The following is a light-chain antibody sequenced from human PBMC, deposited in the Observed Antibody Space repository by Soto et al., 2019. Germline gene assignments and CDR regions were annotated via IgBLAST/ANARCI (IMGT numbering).Light chain of an antibody. J-gene: IGLJ1*01. CDR3: SSYTSSSTLPFV. V-gene: IGLV2-11*01. Sequence: QSVLTQPRSVSGSPGQSVTISCTGTSSDVGGYNYVSWYQQHPGKAPKLMIYDVSKRPSGVPDHFSGSKSGNTASLTISGLQAEDEADYYCSSYTSSSTLPFVFGTGTKVTVL. CDR2: DVS. CDR1: SSDVGGYNY.